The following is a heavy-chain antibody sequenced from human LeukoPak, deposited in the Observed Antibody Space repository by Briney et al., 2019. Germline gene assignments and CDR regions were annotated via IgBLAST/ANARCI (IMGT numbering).Heavy chain of an antibody. D-gene: IGHD6-13*01. CDR3: ARSVSSSWYWFDP. V-gene: IGHV4-59*01. Sequence: PSETLSLTCTVSGDSISSYYWSWIRQPPGKGLEWIGYIYYSGSTNYNPSLKSRVTISVDTSKNQFSLKLSSVTAADTAMYYCARSVSSSWYWFDPWGQGTLVTVSS. CDR1: GDSISSYY. CDR2: IYYSGST. J-gene: IGHJ5*02.